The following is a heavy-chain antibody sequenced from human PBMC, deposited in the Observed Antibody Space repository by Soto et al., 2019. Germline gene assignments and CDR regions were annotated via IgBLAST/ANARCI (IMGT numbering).Heavy chain of an antibody. V-gene: IGHV3-48*04. J-gene: IGHJ5*02. CDR3: AELYSSSLGFDP. D-gene: IGHD6-13*01. CDR1: GFTFSSYS. Sequence: PGGSLRLSCAASGFTFSSYSMNWVRQAPGKGLEWISYISSSSATIYYADSVKGRFTISRDNTKNSLYLQMNSLRAEDTAVYYCAELYSSSLGFDPWGQGTLVTVSS. CDR2: ISSSSATI.